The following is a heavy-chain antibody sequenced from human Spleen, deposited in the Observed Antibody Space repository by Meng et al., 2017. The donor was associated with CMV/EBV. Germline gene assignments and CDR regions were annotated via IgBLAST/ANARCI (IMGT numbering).Heavy chain of an antibody. V-gene: IGHV1-18*01. CDR2: ISAYNGNT. J-gene: IGHJ3*02. Sequence: ASVKVSCKASGYTFTSYGISWVRQAPGQGLEWMGWISAYNGNTNYAQKLQGRVTMTRDTSTSTVYMELSSLRSEDTAVYYCASLNPDAFDIWGQGTMVTVSS. CDR3: ASLNPDAFDI. CDR1: GYTFTSYG.